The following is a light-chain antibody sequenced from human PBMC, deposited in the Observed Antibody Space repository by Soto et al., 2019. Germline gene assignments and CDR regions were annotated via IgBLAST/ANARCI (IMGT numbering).Light chain of an antibody. CDR2: DVS. V-gene: IGLV2-14*03. CDR3: SSYTTSNTRQIV. CDR1: GSDVGGYNY. Sequence: SALTQPASVSGSPGQSITISCTGTGSDVGGYNYVSWYQHHPGKAPKLMIFDVSNRPSGVSNRFSGSKSGNTASLTISGLQPEDEADYYCSSYTTSNTRQIVFGTGTKLTVL. J-gene: IGLJ1*01.